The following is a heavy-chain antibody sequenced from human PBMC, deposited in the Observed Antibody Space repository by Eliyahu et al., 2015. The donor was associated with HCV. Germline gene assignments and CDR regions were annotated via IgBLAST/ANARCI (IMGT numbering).Heavy chain of an antibody. CDR3: TRFGGQPGGPRFDT. D-gene: IGHD3-10*01. V-gene: IGHV3-49*05. J-gene: IGHJ5*02. CDR1: GFPFGDCA. Sequence: EVQLVESGGGLVKPGRSLXLSCTASGFPFGDCAVRACAAGPGGGGEWVGFIRSKAYGGTTEYAASVKGRFTISRDDSKSIAYLQMNSLKTEDTAVYYCTRFGGQPGGPRFDTWGQGTLVTVSS. CDR2: IRSKAYGGTT.